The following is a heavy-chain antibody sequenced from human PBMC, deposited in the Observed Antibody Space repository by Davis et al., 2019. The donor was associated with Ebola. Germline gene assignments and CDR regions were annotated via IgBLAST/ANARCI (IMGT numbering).Heavy chain of an antibody. CDR3: VRDYGDYGMFDY. Sequence: PRGSLRLPSTASVFNSKDYTMNWVHEVPGKGLEWLSSTSGSTTYIHYTDSVKGRFTISRDNAENSVSLQMDSLRVEETARYYCVRDYGDYGMFDYWGRGTPVTVSS. D-gene: IGHD4-17*01. CDR2: TSGSTTYI. V-gene: IGHV3-21*06. J-gene: IGHJ4*02. CDR1: VFNSKDYT.